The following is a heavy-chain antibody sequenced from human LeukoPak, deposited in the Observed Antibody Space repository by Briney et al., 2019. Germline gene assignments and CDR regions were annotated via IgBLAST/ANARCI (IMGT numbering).Heavy chain of an antibody. CDR1: GGSISSYY. CDR3: ARDSSGWSGGYGMDV. J-gene: IGHJ6*02. V-gene: IGHV4-4*07. CDR2: IYTSGST. Sequence: SETLSLTCTVSGGSISSYYWSWIRQPAGKGLEWIGRIYTSGSTNHNPSLQSRVTMSVDTSKNQFSLKLSSVTAADTAVYYCARDSSGWSGGYGMDVWGQGTTVTVSS. D-gene: IGHD6-19*01.